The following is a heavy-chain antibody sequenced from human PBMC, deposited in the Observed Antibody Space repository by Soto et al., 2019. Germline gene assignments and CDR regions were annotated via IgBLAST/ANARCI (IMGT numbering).Heavy chain of an antibody. CDR3: AKDDTVVPAACIDY. Sequence: GGSLRLSCAASGFTFSSYAMSWVRQAPGKGLEWVSAISGSGGSTYYADSVKGRFTISRDNSKNTLYLQMNSLRAEDTAVYYCAKDDTVVPAACIDYWGQGTLVTVSS. J-gene: IGHJ4*02. D-gene: IGHD2-2*01. CDR1: GFTFSSYA. V-gene: IGHV3-23*01. CDR2: ISGSGGST.